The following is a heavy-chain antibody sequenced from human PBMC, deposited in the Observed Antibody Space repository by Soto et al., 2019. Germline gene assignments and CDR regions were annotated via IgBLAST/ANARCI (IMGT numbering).Heavy chain of an antibody. Sequence: QITLKESGPTLVKPTQTLTLTCTFSGFSLTTSGVGVGWIRQPPGKALEWLALIYWDDDKRYSPSLKSRLSITTHTHQNHVVLTMTTMDHVATSTYYCTPMIAACGIDYWGQGPLVTVSS. CDR1: GFSLTTSGVG. D-gene: IGHD2-21*01. CDR2: IYWDDDK. CDR3: TPMIAACGIDY. J-gene: IGHJ4*02. V-gene: IGHV2-5*02.